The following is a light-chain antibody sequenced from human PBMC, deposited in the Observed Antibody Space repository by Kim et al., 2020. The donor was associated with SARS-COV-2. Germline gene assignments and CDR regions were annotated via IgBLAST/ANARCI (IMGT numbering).Light chain of an antibody. CDR2: AAS. J-gene: IGKJ4*01. CDR3: QQSYSTPLT. Sequence: DIQMTQSPSSLSASVGDRVTITCRASQNINTYLNWYQQKPGKAPKLLIYAASSLQSGVPSRFSGSESGTDFTLTISSLQPEDFATYYCQQSYSTPLTFGGGTKVDIK. V-gene: IGKV1-39*01. CDR1: QNINTY.